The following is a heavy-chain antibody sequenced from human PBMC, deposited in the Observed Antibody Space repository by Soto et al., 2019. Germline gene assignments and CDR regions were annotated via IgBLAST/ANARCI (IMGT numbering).Heavy chain of an antibody. V-gene: IGHV3-23*01. Sequence: EVQLLESGGGLVQPGGSLRLSCAASGFTFSSYAMNWVRQAPGKGLQWVSIISGSGGSTYYADSVKGRFTISRDNSKNTLYLQMNSLRAEDTAVYYCAKANSDSGAVYYGMDVWGQGTTVTVSS. CDR3: AKANSDSGAVYYGMDV. D-gene: IGHD2-15*01. J-gene: IGHJ6*02. CDR1: GFTFSSYA. CDR2: ISGSGGST.